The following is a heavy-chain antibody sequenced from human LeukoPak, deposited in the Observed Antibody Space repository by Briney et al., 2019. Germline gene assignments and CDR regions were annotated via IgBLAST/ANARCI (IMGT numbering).Heavy chain of an antibody. J-gene: IGHJ5*02. CDR2: INPNSGGT. CDR3: ARGTYGTGRYSSSWYNWFDP. CDR1: GYTFTGYY. D-gene: IGHD6-13*01. V-gene: IGHV1-2*02. Sequence: ASVKVSCKASGYTFTGYYMHWVRQAPGQGLEWMGWINPNSGGTNYAQKFQGRVTMTRDTSIGTAYMELSRLRSDDTAVYYCARGTYGTGRYSSSWYNWFDPWGQGTLVTVSS.